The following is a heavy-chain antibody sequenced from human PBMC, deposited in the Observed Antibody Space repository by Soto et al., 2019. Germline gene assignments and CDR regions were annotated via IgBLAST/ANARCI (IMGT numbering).Heavy chain of an antibody. J-gene: IGHJ4*02. CDR3: AKAPSEIFGVAGGGY. D-gene: IGHD3-3*01. Sequence: GGSLRLSCAASGFTFSSYGMHWVRQAPGKGLEWVAVISYDGSNKYYADSVKGRFTISRDNSKNTLYLQMNSLRAEDTAVYYCAKAPSEIFGVAGGGYWGQGTLVTVSS. V-gene: IGHV3-30*18. CDR1: GFTFSSYG. CDR2: ISYDGSNK.